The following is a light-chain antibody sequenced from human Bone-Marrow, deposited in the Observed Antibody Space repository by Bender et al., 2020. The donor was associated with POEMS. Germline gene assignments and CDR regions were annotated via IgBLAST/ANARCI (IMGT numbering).Light chain of an antibody. CDR2: SSH. J-gene: IGLJ3*02. Sequence: QSVLIQPPSASGTPGQRVTTSCSGGSSNIGAHASNWYQHLPGTAPKLLIYSSHRRPSEVPDRFSGSRSGTSASLAISGLQSEDEADYYCAVWDDSLNGWVFGGGTKLTVL. V-gene: IGLV1-44*01. CDR1: SSNIGAHA. CDR3: AVWDDSLNGWV.